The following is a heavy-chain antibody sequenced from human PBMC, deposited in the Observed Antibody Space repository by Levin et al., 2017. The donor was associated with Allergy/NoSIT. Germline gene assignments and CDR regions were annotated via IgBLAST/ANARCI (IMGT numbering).Heavy chain of an antibody. Sequence: SETLSLTCTVSGGSISSYYWSWIRQPPGKGLEWIGYIYYSGSTNYNPSLKSRVTISVDTSKNQFSLKLSSVTAADTAVYYCARDPYDSSGSGFDPWGQGTLVTVSS. CDR3: ARDPYDSSGSGFDP. D-gene: IGHD3-22*01. J-gene: IGHJ5*02. CDR1: GGSISSYY. V-gene: IGHV4-59*01. CDR2: IYYSGST.